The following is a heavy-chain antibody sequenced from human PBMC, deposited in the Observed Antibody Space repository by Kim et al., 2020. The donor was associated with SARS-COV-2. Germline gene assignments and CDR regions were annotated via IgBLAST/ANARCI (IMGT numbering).Heavy chain of an antibody. Sequence: SETLSLTCTVSGGSISSYYWSWIRQPAGKGLEWIGRIYTSGSTNYNPSLKSRVTMSVDTSKNQFSLKLSSVTAADTAVYYCARERPRPYYDFWSGWGAFDIWGQGTMVTVSS. D-gene: IGHD3-3*01. CDR3: ARERPRPYYDFWSGWGAFDI. CDR1: GGSISSYY. CDR2: IYTSGST. J-gene: IGHJ3*02. V-gene: IGHV4-4*07.